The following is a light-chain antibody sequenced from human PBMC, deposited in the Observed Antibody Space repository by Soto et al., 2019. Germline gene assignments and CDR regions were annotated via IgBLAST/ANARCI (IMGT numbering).Light chain of an antibody. J-gene: IGLJ2*01. CDR2: EVS. CDR1: SRDVGGYNY. CDR3: SSYTSSNTLYVYVI. V-gene: IGLV2-14*01. Sequence: QPVLTQPASVSGSPGQSITISCTGTSRDVGGYNYVSWYQQHPGKAPKLIIFEVSNRPSGVSNRFSGSKSGSTASLTISGLQAEDEADYYCSSYTSSNTLYVYVIFGGGTKLTVL.